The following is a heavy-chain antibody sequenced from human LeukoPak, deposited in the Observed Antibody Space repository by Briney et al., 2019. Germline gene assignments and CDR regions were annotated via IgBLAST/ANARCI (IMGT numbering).Heavy chain of an antibody. CDR3: AKDFGGSDYDWYFDL. V-gene: IGHV3-48*01. CDR1: GFTFSSYS. Sequence: GGSLRLSCAASGFTFSSYSINWVRQAPGRGLVWVAYISSGGSTIYYADSVRGRFTISRDSARNILYLQMNSLRAEDTAIYYCAKDFGGSDYDWYFDLWGRGTVVTVSS. D-gene: IGHD1-26*01. J-gene: IGHJ2*01. CDR2: ISSGGSTI.